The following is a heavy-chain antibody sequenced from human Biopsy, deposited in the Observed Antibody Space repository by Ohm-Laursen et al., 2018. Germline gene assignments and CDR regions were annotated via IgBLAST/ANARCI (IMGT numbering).Heavy chain of an antibody. D-gene: IGHD3-10*01. CDR3: ARGSFWFGGNYYYYGMDV. Sequence: ASVKVSCKASGYTFTTYYIHWVRQAPGQGLEWMGIINPGGNSTAYTQNFQGRVTMTRNTSISTAYMELNSLRSEDTAVYYCARGSFWFGGNYYYYGMDVWGQGTTVTVSS. J-gene: IGHJ6*02. V-gene: IGHV1-46*01. CDR1: GYTFTTYY. CDR2: INPGGNST.